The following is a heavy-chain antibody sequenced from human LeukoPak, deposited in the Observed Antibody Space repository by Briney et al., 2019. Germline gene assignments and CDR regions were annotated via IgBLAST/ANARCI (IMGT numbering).Heavy chain of an antibody. J-gene: IGHJ6*03. CDR2: IYYSEST. V-gene: IGHV4-59*01. CDR1: GGSISSYY. Sequence: PSETLSLTCTVSGGSISSYYWSWLRQPPGKGLEWIGYIYYSESTNYNPSLKSRVTISVDTSKNQFSLKLSSVTAADTAVYYCARGAITMVRGVIETSYYYYMDVWGKGTTVTISS. CDR3: ARGAITMVRGVIETSYYYYMDV. D-gene: IGHD3-10*01.